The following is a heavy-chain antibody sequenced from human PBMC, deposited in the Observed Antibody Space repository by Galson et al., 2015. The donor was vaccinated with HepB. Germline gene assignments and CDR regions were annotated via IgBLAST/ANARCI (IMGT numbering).Heavy chain of an antibody. Sequence: SETLSLTCTVSGGSISSSDYYWSWIRQPPGKGLEWIAYIYYNGDTNYNPSLKSRVTISLDTSKNQFSLNLRSVTAADTAVYYCASHYWGNTASTSFDIWGQGTMVSVSS. V-gene: IGHV4-61*05. J-gene: IGHJ3*02. CDR3: ASHYWGNTASTSFDI. D-gene: IGHD3-16*01. CDR1: GGSISSSDYY. CDR2: IYYNGDT.